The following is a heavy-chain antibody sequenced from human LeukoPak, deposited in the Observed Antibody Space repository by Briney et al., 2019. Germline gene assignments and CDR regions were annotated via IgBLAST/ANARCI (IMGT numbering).Heavy chain of an antibody. CDR1: GGSFSGYY. Sequence: SETLSLTCAVYGGSFSGYYWSWIRQPPGKGLEWIGEINHSGSTNYNPPLKSRVTISVDTSKNQFSLKLSSVTAADTAVYYCARQSCSSTSCYLYYYYGMDVWGQGTTVTVSS. D-gene: IGHD2-2*01. CDR3: ARQSCSSTSCYLYYYYGMDV. J-gene: IGHJ6*02. CDR2: INHSGST. V-gene: IGHV4-34*01.